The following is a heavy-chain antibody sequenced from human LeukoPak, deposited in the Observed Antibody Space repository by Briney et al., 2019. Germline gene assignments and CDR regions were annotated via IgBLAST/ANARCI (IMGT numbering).Heavy chain of an antibody. D-gene: IGHD3-10*01. J-gene: IGHJ6*02. V-gene: IGHV3-23*01. Sequence: GGSLRLSCTASGFTFSSSAMSWVRQPPGKGLEWVSAISGSGGGTYYADSVKGRFTISRDNSKNTLYLQMNSLRAEDTAVYYCAKVKEFYYYGMDVWGQGTTVTVSS. CDR3: AKVKEFYYYGMDV. CDR1: GFTFSSSA. CDR2: ISGSGGGT.